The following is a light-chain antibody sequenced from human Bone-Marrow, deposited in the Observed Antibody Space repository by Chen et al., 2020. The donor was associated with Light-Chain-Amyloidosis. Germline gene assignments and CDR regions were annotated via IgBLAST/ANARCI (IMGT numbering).Light chain of an antibody. CDR1: DLPTKY. V-gene: IGLV3-25*03. Sequence: SSELTQPPSVSVSPGQTARITCSGDDLPTKYAYWYQQQPGQAPVLVIHRDTERPSGISERFSGYRSGRTATLTISGVQAEDEADYHCQSADSSGTYEVIFGGGTKLTVL. CDR3: QSADSSGTYEVI. CDR2: RDT. J-gene: IGLJ2*01.